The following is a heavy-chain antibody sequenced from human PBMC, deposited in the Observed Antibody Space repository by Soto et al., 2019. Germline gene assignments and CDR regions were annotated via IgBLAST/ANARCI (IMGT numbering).Heavy chain of an antibody. CDR2: INWNGGST. J-gene: IGHJ6*03. V-gene: IGHV3-20*01. CDR3: ARVFEGASTMVRGVAADYYYYYIDV. Sequence: EVQLVESGGGVVRPGGSLRLSCAASGFTFDDYGMSWVRQAPGKGLEWVSGINWNGGSTGYADSVKGRFTISRDNAKNSLYLQMNSLRAEDTALYHCARVFEGASTMVRGVAADYYYYYIDVWGKGTTVTVSS. CDR1: GFTFDDYG. D-gene: IGHD3-10*01.